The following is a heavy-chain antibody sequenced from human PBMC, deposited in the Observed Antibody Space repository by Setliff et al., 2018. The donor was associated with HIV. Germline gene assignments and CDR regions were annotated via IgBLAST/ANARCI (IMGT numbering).Heavy chain of an antibody. CDR2: LYTGGRT. J-gene: IGHJ4*02. CDR3: ARRPGSGYGYFDY. D-gene: IGHD5-12*01. Sequence: ASVKVSCKASGYTFTSYAMHWLRQAPGKGLEWVSVLYTGGRTHYGDSVKGRFTISRDNSKNTLFLQMNSLRAEDTAVYYCARRPGSGYGYFDYWGPGTLVTVSS. V-gene: IGHV3-66*01. CDR1: GYTFTSYA.